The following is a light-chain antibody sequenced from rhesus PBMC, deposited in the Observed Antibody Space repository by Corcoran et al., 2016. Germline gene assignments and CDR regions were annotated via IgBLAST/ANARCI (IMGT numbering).Light chain of an antibody. CDR3: QHYYSTPWT. J-gene: IGKJ1*01. Sequence: DIQMTQSPSSLSASIGDRVIITCRASQDITRALGWYQQKPGETPKLRISEASSLQSRIPSLFSGSGSGTDFNLTISILQSEDVATYYCQHYYSTPWTFGQGTKVEIK. V-gene: IGKV1-21*01. CDR1: QDITRA. CDR2: EAS.